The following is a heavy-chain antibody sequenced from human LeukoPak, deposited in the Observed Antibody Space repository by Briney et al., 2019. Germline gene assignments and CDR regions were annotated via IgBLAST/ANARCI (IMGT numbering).Heavy chain of an antibody. CDR1: GGSFSGYY. D-gene: IGHD6-6*01. CDR3: ARSRIAARLRYYYYMDV. Sequence: KTSETLSLTCAVYGGSFSGYYWSWIRQPPGKGLEWIGEINHSGSTNYNPSLKSRVTISVDTSRNQFSLKLSSVTAADTAVYYCARSRIAARLRYYYYMDVWGKGTTVTVSS. V-gene: IGHV4-34*01. CDR2: INHSGST. J-gene: IGHJ6*03.